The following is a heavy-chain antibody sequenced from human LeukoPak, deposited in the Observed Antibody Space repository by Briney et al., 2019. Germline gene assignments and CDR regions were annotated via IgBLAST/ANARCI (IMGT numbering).Heavy chain of an antibody. Sequence: SETLSLTCTVSGYSISDGYYWGWIRQPPGKGLEWIGNIYHSGSTYYNPSLKSRVTISVDTSKNQFSLKLSSVTAADTAVYYCARDSITMVRGVEYNRFDPWGQGTLVTVSS. CDR3: ARDSITMVRGVEYNRFDP. V-gene: IGHV4-38-2*02. D-gene: IGHD3-10*01. CDR1: GYSISDGYY. J-gene: IGHJ5*02. CDR2: IYHSGST.